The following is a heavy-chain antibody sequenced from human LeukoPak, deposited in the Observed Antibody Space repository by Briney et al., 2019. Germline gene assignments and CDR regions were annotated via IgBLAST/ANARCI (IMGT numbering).Heavy chain of an antibody. J-gene: IGHJ4*02. V-gene: IGHV3-53*01. D-gene: IGHD2/OR15-2a*01. Sequence: GGSLRLSCAASGFTVSSNYMSWVRQAPGKGLEWVSVIYSGGSTNYADSVMGRFIISRDNSKNTLYLQMRSLGAEDTALYYCARDKDSTTYSYFDYWGQGTLVTVSS. CDR1: GFTVSSNY. CDR2: IYSGGST. CDR3: ARDKDSTTYSYFDY.